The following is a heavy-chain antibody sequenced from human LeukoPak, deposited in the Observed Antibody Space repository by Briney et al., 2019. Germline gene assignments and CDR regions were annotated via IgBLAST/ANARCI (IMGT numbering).Heavy chain of an antibody. D-gene: IGHD3-10*01. Sequence: GGSLRLSCAASGFSFSSYGMSWVHQAPGKGLEWVSVIGGRDGSTYYADSVKGRFTISRDNSKNTLYVQMNSLRAEDTAVYYCAKGHYYGSGSLDYWGQGTLVTVSS. CDR3: AKGHYYGSGSLDY. CDR2: IGGRDGST. J-gene: IGHJ4*02. V-gene: IGHV3-23*01. CDR1: GFSFSSYG.